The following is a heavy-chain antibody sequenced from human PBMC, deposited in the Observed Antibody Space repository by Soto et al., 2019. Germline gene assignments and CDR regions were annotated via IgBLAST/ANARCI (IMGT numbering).Heavy chain of an antibody. CDR1: GFTFSNYG. V-gene: IGHV3-23*01. CDR2: IGGHGGGT. CDR3: AKARLAGANVAFGV. Sequence: GGSLRLSCAASGFTFSNYGMTWVRQAPGKGLEWVAAIGGHGGGTYYADSVKGGFTVSRDDYKSRMYRKMNRLTAEDTALHSRAKARLAGANVAFGVWGQVKMVPVS. D-gene: IGHD6-13*01. J-gene: IGHJ3*01.